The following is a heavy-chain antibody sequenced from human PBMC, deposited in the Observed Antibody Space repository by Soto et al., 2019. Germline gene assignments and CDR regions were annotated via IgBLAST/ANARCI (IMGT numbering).Heavy chain of an antibody. J-gene: IGHJ4*02. V-gene: IGHV4-59*01. Sequence: SETLSLTCTVSGGSISSYYWSWIRQPPGKGLEWIGYIYYSGSTNYNPSLKSRVTISVDTSKNQFSLKLSSVTAADTAAYYCARPPDCLGELFSRLNPGGRGTLVTVSS. CDR2: IYYSGST. CDR3: ARPPDCLGELFSRLNP. CDR1: GGSISSYY. D-gene: IGHD3-16*01.